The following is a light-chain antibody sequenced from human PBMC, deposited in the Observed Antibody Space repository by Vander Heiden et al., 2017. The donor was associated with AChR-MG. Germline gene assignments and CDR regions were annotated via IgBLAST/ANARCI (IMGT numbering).Light chain of an antibody. CDR3: QVWDSTSDHWV. Sequence: SYVLTQPPSVSVAPGRSAEITCGGNNIGSKSVHWYQQMPGQAPVLVVYDDSDRPSGIPERFSGSNSGNTATLTISRVEAGDEADYYCQVWDSTSDHWVFGGGTKLTVL. CDR1: NIGSKS. J-gene: IGLJ3*02. CDR2: DDS. V-gene: IGLV3-21*03.